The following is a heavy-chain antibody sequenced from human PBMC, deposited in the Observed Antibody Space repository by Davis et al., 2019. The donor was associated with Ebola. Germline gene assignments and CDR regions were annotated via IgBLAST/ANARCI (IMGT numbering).Heavy chain of an antibody. CDR3: ARDYGDYAEGYYYYYGMDV. D-gene: IGHD4-17*01. Sequence: GGSLRLSCAAYGFTVSSNYMSWVRQAPGKGLEWVSVIYSGGSTYYADSVKGRFTISRDNSKNTLYLQMNSLRAEDTAVYYCARDYGDYAEGYYYYYGMDVWGQGTTVTVSS. CDR2: IYSGGST. CDR1: GFTVSSNY. V-gene: IGHV3-53*01. J-gene: IGHJ6*02.